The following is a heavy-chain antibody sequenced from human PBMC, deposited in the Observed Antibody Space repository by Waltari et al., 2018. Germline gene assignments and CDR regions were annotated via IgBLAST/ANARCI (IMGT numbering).Heavy chain of an antibody. Sequence: QVQLQESGPGLVQPSVALVLTCSDPGGSISSDYCTCIRQPPGKGLEWIGYIYYSGSTNYNPSLRSRVTISVDTSKNQFSLKLSSVTAADTAVYYCARGRSRDPHLDYWGQGTLVTVSS. D-gene: IGHD6-13*01. CDR2: IYYSGST. CDR1: GGSISSDY. CDR3: ARGRSRDPHLDY. V-gene: IGHV4-59*08. J-gene: IGHJ4*02.